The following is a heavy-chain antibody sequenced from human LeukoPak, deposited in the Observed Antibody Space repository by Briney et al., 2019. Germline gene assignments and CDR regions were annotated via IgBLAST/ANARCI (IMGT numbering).Heavy chain of an antibody. CDR1: GGSFSGYY. CDR3: ARGRNCFDY. Sequence: PSETLSLTCAVYGGSFSGYYWSWIRQPPGKGLEWIGEINHSGSTNYNPSLKSRVTISVDTSKNQFSLELSSVTAADTAVYYCARGRNCFDYWGQGTLVTVSS. D-gene: IGHD1-14*01. J-gene: IGHJ4*02. CDR2: INHSGST. V-gene: IGHV4-34*01.